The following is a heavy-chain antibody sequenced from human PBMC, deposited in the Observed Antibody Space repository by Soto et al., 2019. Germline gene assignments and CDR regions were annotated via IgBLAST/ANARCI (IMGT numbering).Heavy chain of an antibody. CDR3: ASEGVYYDFWSGLN. D-gene: IGHD3-3*01. CDR1: GFTFSSYA. J-gene: IGHJ4*02. V-gene: IGHV3-30*14. Sequence: GGSLRLSCAASGFTFSSYAMHWVRQAPGKGLEWVAIISYDGSKKYYADSVKGRFTISRDNSKNTLYLQMNSLRAEDTAVYYCASEGVYYDFWSGLNWGQGT. CDR2: ISYDGSKK.